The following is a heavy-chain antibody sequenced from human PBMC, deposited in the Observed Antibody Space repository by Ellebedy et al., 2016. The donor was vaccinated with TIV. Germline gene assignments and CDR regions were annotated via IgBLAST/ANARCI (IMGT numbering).Heavy chain of an antibody. CDR1: GFTFSRNW. Sequence: GESQKISCEASGFTFSRNWISWFHLAPGKGLEWVANIKQDGSEKYYVDSVKGRFTISRDNAKHSLYLQMNSLRAEDTAVYYCARASDYFDSSAYQYRPLNYWGQGILVTVSS. D-gene: IGHD3-22*01. V-gene: IGHV3-7*01. CDR2: IKQDGSEK. J-gene: IGHJ4*02. CDR3: ARASDYFDSSAYQYRPLNY.